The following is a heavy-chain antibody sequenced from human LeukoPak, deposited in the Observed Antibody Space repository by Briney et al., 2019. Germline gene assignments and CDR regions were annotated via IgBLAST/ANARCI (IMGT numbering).Heavy chain of an antibody. J-gene: IGHJ4*02. CDR1: GYTFSSYG. CDR2: TWYDGSNK. Sequence: GGSLRLSCAASGYTFSSYGMHWVRQAPGKGLEWVALTWYDGSNKSYGDSVKGRFTISRDNSKNTLYLQMSSLRAEDTAVYYCARDQSLLYFDYWGQGTLVTVSS. D-gene: IGHD2-15*01. V-gene: IGHV3-33*01. CDR3: ARDQSLLYFDY.